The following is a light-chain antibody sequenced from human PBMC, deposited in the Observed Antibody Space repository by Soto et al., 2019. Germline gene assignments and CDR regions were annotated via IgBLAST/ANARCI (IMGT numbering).Light chain of an antibody. J-gene: IGKJ2*01. CDR3: QQYDNSPTFT. CDR1: QDIYDY. V-gene: IGKV1-33*01. Sequence: DIQMTQSPSSLSASVGDSVTITCQASQDIYDYLNWYQHKPGKAPRLLIYAASNLETGVPSRFSGSGSGTDSTLTINSLQPEDIATYYCQQYDNSPTFTFGRGTKVEI. CDR2: AAS.